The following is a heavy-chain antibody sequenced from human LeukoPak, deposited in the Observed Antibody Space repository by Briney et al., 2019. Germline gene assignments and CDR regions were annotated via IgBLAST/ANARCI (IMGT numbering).Heavy chain of an antibody. D-gene: IGHD3-10*01. CDR3: ASFVLLWFGEPRNGMDV. V-gene: IGHV3-48*03. J-gene: IGHJ6*04. Sequence: PGGSLRLSCAASGFTFSSYEMNWVRQAPGKGLEWVSYISSSGSTIYYADSVKGRFTISRDNAKSSLYLQMNSLRADDTAVYYCASFVLLWFGEPRNGMDVWGKGTTVTVSS. CDR2: ISSSGSTI. CDR1: GFTFSSYE.